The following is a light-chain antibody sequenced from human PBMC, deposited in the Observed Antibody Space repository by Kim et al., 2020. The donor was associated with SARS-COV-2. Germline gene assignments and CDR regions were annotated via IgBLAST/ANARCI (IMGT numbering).Light chain of an antibody. CDR3: QAWDSSWV. Sequence: SYELTQPPSVSVSPGQTASITCSGDKLGDKYACWYQQKPGQSPVLVIYQDSKRPSGIPERFSSSNSGNTATLTISGTQAMDEADYYCQAWDSSWVFGGGT. CDR1: KLGDKY. V-gene: IGLV3-1*01. CDR2: QDS. J-gene: IGLJ3*02.